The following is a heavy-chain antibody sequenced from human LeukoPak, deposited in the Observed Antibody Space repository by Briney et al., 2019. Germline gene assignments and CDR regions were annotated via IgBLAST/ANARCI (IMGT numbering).Heavy chain of an antibody. Sequence: GASVKVSCKAFGYTFTSNYMHWVRQAPGQGLEWMGWINPNSGGTNYAQKFQGRVTMTRDTSISTAYMELCRLRSDDTAVYYCARDLEEQWLAYYYYYMDVWGKGTTVTISS. D-gene: IGHD6-19*01. CDR1: GYTFTSNY. CDR3: ARDLEEQWLAYYYYYMDV. J-gene: IGHJ6*03. CDR2: INPNSGGT. V-gene: IGHV1-2*02.